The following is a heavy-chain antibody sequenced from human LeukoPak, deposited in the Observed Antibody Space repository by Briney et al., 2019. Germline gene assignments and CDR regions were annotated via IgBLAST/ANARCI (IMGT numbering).Heavy chain of an antibody. D-gene: IGHD4-11*01. CDR1: GFTFSSFA. CDR2: ICSNGGCT. Sequence: PGGPLRLSCAASGFTFSSFAMHWVRQAPGKQLEYVSAICSNGGCTYYANSVKGRFTISRDNSKNTLYLQMGCLRAEDMAVYYCARWGYYSNYDYWGQGTLVTVSS. V-gene: IGHV3-64*01. J-gene: IGHJ4*02. CDR3: ARWGYYSNYDY.